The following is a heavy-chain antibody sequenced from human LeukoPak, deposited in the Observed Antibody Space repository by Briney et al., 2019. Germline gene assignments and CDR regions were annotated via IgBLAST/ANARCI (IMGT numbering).Heavy chain of an antibody. Sequence: PGGSLRLSCAASGFTVSSNYMSWVRQAPGKGLEWVSVIYSGGSTYYADSVKGRFTISRDNSKNTLYLQMNSLRAEDTAVYYCASAYYGSGSYYKIFDYWGQGTLVTVSS. D-gene: IGHD3-10*01. CDR3: ASAYYGSGSYYKIFDY. J-gene: IGHJ4*02. CDR2: IYSGGST. V-gene: IGHV3-53*01. CDR1: GFTVSSNY.